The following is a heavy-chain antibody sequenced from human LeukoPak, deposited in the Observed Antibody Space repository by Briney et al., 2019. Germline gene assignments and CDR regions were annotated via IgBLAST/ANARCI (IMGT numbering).Heavy chain of an antibody. V-gene: IGHV3-30*18. CDR3: AKVVYISSWGAFDI. D-gene: IGHD6-13*01. CDR1: GFTFSSYG. J-gene: IGHJ3*02. CDR2: ISYDGSNK. Sequence: PGRSLRLSCAASGFTFSSYGMHWVRQAPGKGLEWVAVISYDGSNKYYADSVKGRFTISRDNSKNTLYLQMNSLRAEDTAVYYCAKVVYISSWGAFDIWGQGTMVTVSS.